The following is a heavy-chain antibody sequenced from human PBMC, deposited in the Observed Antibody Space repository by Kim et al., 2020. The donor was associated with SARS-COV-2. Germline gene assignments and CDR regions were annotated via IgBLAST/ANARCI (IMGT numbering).Heavy chain of an antibody. CDR3: AKDRCLGYFDY. CDR1: GFTFSSYG. D-gene: IGHD2-15*01. Sequence: GGSLRLSCAASGFTFSSYGMHWVRQAPGKGLEWVAVIWYDGCNKYYADSVKGLFTISRDNSKNTLYLQMNTLRAEDTAVYYCAKDRCLGYFDYWGQGTLVTVSS. CDR2: IWYDGCNK. J-gene: IGHJ4*02. V-gene: IGHV3-33*06.